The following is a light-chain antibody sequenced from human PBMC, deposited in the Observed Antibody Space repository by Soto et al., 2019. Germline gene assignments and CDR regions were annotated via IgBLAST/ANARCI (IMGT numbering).Light chain of an antibody. CDR3: NSFRTNYTWL. V-gene: IGLV2-14*01. CDR1: SSDVGGYNY. Sequence: QSVLTQPASVSGSPGQSITISCTGTSSDVGGYNYVSWYQQHPGKAPKLMIYEVSNRPSGISNRFSGSKSGNTASLTISGLQAEDEADYYCNSFRTNYTWLFGGGTKLTV. J-gene: IGLJ3*02. CDR2: EVS.